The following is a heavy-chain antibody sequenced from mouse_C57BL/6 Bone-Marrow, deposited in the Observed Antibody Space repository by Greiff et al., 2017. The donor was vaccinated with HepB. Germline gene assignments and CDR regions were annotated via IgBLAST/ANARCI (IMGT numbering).Heavy chain of an antibody. CDR1: GYTFTSYG. D-gene: IGHD2-4*01. V-gene: IGHV1-81*01. Sequence: VQLQQSGAELARPGDSVKLSCKASGYTFTSYGLSWVKQRTGQGLEWIGEIYPSSGNTYYNEKFKGKATLTADKSSSTVYMELRSLTSEDSAVYFCALIYYDYAWFAYWGQGTLVTVSA. CDR2: IYPSSGNT. CDR3: ALIYYDYAWFAY. J-gene: IGHJ3*01.